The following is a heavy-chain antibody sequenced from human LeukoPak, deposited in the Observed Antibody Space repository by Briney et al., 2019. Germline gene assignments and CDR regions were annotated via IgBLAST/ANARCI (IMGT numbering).Heavy chain of an antibody. Sequence: GSLRLSCAASAFTFRSNWMHWVRQAPGKGLVWVARINPEGSRTSYADSVKGRFTTSRDNAKNTLYLQMNSLRAEDTAVYYCARARGYCSSTSCYNWVDPWGQGTLVTVSS. CDR2: INPEGSRT. CDR3: ARARGYCSSTSCYNWVDP. D-gene: IGHD2-2*01. J-gene: IGHJ5*02. CDR1: AFTFRSNW. V-gene: IGHV3-74*01.